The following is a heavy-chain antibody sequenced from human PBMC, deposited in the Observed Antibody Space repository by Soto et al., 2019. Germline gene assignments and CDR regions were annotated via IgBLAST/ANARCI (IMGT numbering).Heavy chain of an antibody. CDR2: IWYDGSSK. Sequence: QVQVVESGGGVVQPGRSLRLSCAASGFTFSSYGMHWVRKAPGKGLEWVAVIWYDGSSKYYVDSVKGRFTISRDNSKNTLDLQMNSLRAEDTAVYSCARQIAAAAFDIWGQGTMVTVSS. CDR1: GFTFSSYG. V-gene: IGHV3-33*01. CDR3: ARQIAAAAFDI. D-gene: IGHD6-13*01. J-gene: IGHJ3*02.